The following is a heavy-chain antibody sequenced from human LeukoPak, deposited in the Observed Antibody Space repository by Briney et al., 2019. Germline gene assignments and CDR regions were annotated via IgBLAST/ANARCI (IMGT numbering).Heavy chain of an antibody. CDR2: ISGSGGST. V-gene: IGHV3-23*01. CDR1: GFTFSSYA. J-gene: IGHJ6*03. CDR3: AKDGDSSSSGYYYFYMDV. D-gene: IGHD6-6*01. Sequence: GGSLRLSCAASGFTFSSYAMSWARQAPGKGLEWVSAISGSGGSTYYADSVKGRFTISRDNSKNTLYLQMNSLRAEDTAVYYCAKDGDSSSSGYYYFYMDVWGKGTTVTVSS.